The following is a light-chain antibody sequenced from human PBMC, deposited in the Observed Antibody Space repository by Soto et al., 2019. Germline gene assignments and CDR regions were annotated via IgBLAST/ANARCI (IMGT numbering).Light chain of an antibody. J-gene: IGLJ2*01. CDR2: EVS. CDR1: SSDVGACNY. CDR3: SLCAGRSILV. Sequence: QSVLTQPPSASGSPGQSVTISCTGTSSDVGACNYVSWFQQHPGKAPKLMIYEVSKRPSGVPDRFSGSKSGSTASLTVSGPQAEDGSDYYCSLCAGRSILVFGGGTKLPVL. V-gene: IGLV2-8*01.